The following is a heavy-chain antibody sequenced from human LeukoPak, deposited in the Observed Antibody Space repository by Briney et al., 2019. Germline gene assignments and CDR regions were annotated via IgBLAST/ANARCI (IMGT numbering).Heavy chain of an antibody. CDR2: INTSGGIT. V-gene: IGHV1-46*01. CDR1: GYTFTRYY. D-gene: IGHD5-18*01. J-gene: IGHJ5*02. Sequence: GASVKVSCKPSGYTFTRYYMHWVRQAPGHGLEWMGIINTSGGITTYEQKFQGRVSMTRDTSTGTVYLEVSSLRSEDTAVYCCARSQGGNRLWFDPWGQGTLAAVSS. CDR3: ARSQGGNRLWFDP.